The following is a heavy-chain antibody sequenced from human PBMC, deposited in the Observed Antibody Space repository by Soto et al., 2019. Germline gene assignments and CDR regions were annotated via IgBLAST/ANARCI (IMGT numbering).Heavy chain of an antibody. V-gene: IGHV3-7*01. Sequence: SGGSLRLSCAASGFTFSSYWMSWVRQPPGKGLEWVANIKQDGSEKYYVDSVKGRFTLSRDNAKNSLHLQMDSLRAEDTAMYFCAREYPARGMDVWGQGPRSPS. CDR3: AREYPARGMDV. J-gene: IGHJ6*02. CDR2: IKQDGSEK. D-gene: IGHD2-2*01. CDR1: GFTFSSYW.